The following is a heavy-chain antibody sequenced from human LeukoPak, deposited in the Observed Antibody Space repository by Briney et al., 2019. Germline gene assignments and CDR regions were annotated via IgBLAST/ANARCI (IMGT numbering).Heavy chain of an antibody. J-gene: IGHJ5*02. D-gene: IGHD2-8*01. CDR1: GGSISSGGYS. CDR3: ARGLSRVNWFDP. Sequence: SQTLSLTCAVSGGSISSGGYSWSWIRQPPGRGLEWIGYIYYSGSTYYNPSLKSRVTISVDTSKKQFSLKLSSVTAADTAVYYCARGLSRVNWFDPWGQGTLVTVS. V-gene: IGHV4-30-4*07. CDR2: IYYSGST.